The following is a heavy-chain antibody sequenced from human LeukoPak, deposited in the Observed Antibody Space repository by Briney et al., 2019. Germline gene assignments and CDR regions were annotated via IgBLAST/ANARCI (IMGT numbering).Heavy chain of an antibody. CDR1: GGTFSSYA. Sequence: GASAKVSCKASGGTFSSYAISWVRQAPGQGLEWMGGIIPIFGTANYAQKFQGRVTITADESTSTAYMELSSLRSEDTAVYYCVRAPPYYDILTGYHDAFDIWGQGTMVTASS. D-gene: IGHD3-9*01. CDR3: VRAPPYYDILTGYHDAFDI. CDR2: IIPIFGTA. J-gene: IGHJ3*02. V-gene: IGHV1-69*13.